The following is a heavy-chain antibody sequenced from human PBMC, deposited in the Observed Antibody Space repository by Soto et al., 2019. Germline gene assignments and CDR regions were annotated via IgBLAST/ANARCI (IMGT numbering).Heavy chain of an antibody. CDR3: APDRVFSGRYAYDGLCDY. D-gene: IGHD2-8*01. Sequence: ASVKVSCKVSGYTLTELSMHWLRQAPGKGLEWMGGFDPEDGETIYAQKFRGRVTMTEDTSTDTAYMELSSLRSEDTAVYYCAPDRVFSGRYAYDGLCDYRRQQTLVTASS. CDR1: GYTLTELS. CDR2: FDPEDGET. J-gene: IGHJ4*02. V-gene: IGHV1-24*01.